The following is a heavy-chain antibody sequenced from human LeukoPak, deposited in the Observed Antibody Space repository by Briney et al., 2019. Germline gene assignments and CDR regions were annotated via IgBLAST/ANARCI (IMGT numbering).Heavy chain of an antibody. D-gene: IGHD2-2*01. Sequence: PGGSLRLSCAASGFTFSDYYMSWIRQAPGKGLEWVSYISSSGSTIYYADSVKGRFTISGDNAKNSLYLQMNSLRAEDTAVYYCASSEVVPDWFDPWGQGTLVTVSS. CDR3: ASSEVVPDWFDP. V-gene: IGHV3-11*01. CDR2: ISSSGSTI. CDR1: GFTFSDYY. J-gene: IGHJ5*02.